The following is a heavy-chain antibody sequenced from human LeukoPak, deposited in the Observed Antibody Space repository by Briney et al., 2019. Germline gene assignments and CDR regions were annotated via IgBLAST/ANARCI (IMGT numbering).Heavy chain of an antibody. CDR2: ISYDGSNK. D-gene: IGHD1-26*01. Sequence: PGRSLRLSCVASGFTFSSYAMHWVRQAPGKGLEWVAVISYDGSNKYYADSVKGRFTISRDNSKNTLYLQMNSLRAEDTAVYYCARAKEGATLLPDAFDIWGQGTMVTVSS. CDR1: GFTFSSYA. V-gene: IGHV3-30*04. J-gene: IGHJ3*02. CDR3: ARAKEGATLLPDAFDI.